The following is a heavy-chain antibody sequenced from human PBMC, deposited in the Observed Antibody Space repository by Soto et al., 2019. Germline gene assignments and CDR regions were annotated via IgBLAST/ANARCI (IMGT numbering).Heavy chain of an antibody. D-gene: IGHD6-19*01. CDR1: GDSISSGGHY. J-gene: IGHJ4*02. V-gene: IGHV4-31*03. CDR2: ISYSGIA. CDR3: ARDLYSSGWSHDY. Sequence: SETLSLTCTVSGDSISSGGHYWSWIRQHPGKGPELIGYISYSGIAYYNPSLESRVTISVDTSKNQFSLNLSSVTAADTAVYYCARDLYSSGWSHDYWGQGTLVTVSS.